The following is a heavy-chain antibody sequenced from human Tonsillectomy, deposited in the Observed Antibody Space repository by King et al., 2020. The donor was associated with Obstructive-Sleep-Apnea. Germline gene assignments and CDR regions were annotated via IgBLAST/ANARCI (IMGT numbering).Heavy chain of an antibody. CDR3: AKGVRLPDVH. J-gene: IGHJ4*02. Sequence: VQLVESGGVVVQPGGPLKLSCAASGVTFDDYNKHLVRQAPGKGLEWVSLISWDGGSTYYADSVKGRFTISRDSSKNSLYLEMNSLRTEDTALYYCAKGVRLPDVHWGQGTLVTVSS. V-gene: IGHV3-43*01. D-gene: IGHD2-15*01. CDR1: GVTFDDYN. CDR2: ISWDGGST.